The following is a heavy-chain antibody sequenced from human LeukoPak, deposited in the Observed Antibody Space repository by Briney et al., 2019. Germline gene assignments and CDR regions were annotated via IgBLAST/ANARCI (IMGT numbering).Heavy chain of an antibody. Sequence: PSETLSLTCAVYGGSFSGYYWSWIRQPPGKGLEWIGEIYHSGSTNYNPSLKSRVTISVDKSKNQFSLKLSSVTAADTAVYYCARIDYDFWSGYSGLDYWGQGTLVTVSS. D-gene: IGHD3-3*01. CDR3: ARIDYDFWSGYSGLDY. CDR1: GGSFSGYY. CDR2: IYHSGST. J-gene: IGHJ4*02. V-gene: IGHV4-34*01.